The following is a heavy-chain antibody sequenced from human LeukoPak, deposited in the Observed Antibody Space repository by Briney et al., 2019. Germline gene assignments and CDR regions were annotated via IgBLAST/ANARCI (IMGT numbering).Heavy chain of an antibody. Sequence: GGSLRLSCSASGFTFSSYAMYWVRQAPGKGLEYVSAINSNGDSTYCADSVKGRLTISRDNSKNTLFLQMSSLRTEDTAMYYCVKLDGGYYYHSWGQGTLVTVSS. J-gene: IGHJ4*02. CDR1: GFTFSSYA. CDR3: VKLDGGYYYHS. D-gene: IGHD3-22*01. CDR2: INSNGDST. V-gene: IGHV3-64D*09.